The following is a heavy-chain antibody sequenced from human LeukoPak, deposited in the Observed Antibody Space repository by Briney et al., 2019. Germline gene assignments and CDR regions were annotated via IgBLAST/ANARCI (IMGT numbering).Heavy chain of an antibody. J-gene: IGHJ4*02. CDR2: IIPIFGTA. V-gene: IGHV1-69*06. D-gene: IGHD6-19*01. Sequence: SVKVSCKASGGTFSSYAISWVRQAPGQGLEWMGGIIPIFGTANYAQKFQGRVTITADKSTSTAYMELSSLRSEDTAVYYCAKGLRGVAGYFDYWGQGTLVTVSS. CDR1: GGTFSSYA. CDR3: AKGLRGVAGYFDY.